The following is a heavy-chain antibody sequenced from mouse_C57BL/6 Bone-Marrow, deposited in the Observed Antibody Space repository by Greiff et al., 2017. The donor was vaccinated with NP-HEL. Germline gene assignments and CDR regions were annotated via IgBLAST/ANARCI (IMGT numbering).Heavy chain of an antibody. CDR3: ARGDYYGSSYFDD. V-gene: IGHV1-64*01. J-gene: IGHJ2*01. CDR2: IHPNSGST. Sequence: QVQLQQPGAELVKPGASVKLSCKASGYTFTSYWMHWVKQRPGQGLEWIGMIHPNSGSTNYNEKFKSKATLTVDKSSSTAYMQLSSLTSEDSAVYYCARGDYYGSSYFDDWGQGTTLTVSS. CDR1: GYTFTSYW. D-gene: IGHD1-1*01.